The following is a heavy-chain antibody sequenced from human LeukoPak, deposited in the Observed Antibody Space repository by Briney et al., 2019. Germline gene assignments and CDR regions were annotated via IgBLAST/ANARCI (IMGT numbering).Heavy chain of an antibody. Sequence: GASVKVSCKASGYTFTSYAMHWVRQAPGQRLEWMGWINAGNGNTKYSQKFQGRVTMTTDTSTSTAYMELRSLRSDDTAVYYCARDPPSVLGYYYGMDVWGQGTTVTVSS. CDR2: INAGNGNT. D-gene: IGHD3-16*01. CDR3: ARDPPSVLGYYYGMDV. CDR1: GYTFTSYA. J-gene: IGHJ6*02. V-gene: IGHV1-3*01.